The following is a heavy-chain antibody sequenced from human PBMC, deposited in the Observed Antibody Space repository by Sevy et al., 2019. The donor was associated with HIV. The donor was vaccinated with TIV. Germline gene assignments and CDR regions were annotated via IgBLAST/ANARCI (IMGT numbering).Heavy chain of an antibody. D-gene: IGHD3-3*01. CDR1: GGTFSSYA. Sequence: ASVKVSCKASGGTFSSYAISWVRQAPGQGLEWMGGIIPIFGKANYAQKFQGRVTITGDESTSRAYMELSSLRSEDTAVYYCARPDFCSGYFQDYYYYGMDVWGQGTTVTVSS. V-gene: IGHV1-69*13. CDR3: ARPDFCSGYFQDYYYYGMDV. CDR2: IIPIFGKA. J-gene: IGHJ6*02.